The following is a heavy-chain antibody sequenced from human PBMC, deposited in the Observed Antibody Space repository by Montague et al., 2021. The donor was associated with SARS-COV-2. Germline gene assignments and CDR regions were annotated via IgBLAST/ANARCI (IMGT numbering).Heavy chain of an antibody. Sequence: SETLSLTCTVSSGSISSFYWSWFRQPPGKGLEWIGYISDSGSTNYNPSLTSRVTMSVDTSKNQFSLKVNSVTAADTAVYYCARHYSATLPAVYWGQGTLVTVS. J-gene: IGHJ4*02. V-gene: IGHV4-59*08. CDR3: ARHYSATLPAVY. D-gene: IGHD2-15*01. CDR1: SGSISSFY. CDR2: ISDSGST.